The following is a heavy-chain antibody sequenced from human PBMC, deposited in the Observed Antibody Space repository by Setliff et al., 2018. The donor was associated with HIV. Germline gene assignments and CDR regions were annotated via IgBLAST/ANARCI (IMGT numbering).Heavy chain of an antibody. D-gene: IGHD3-9*01. CDR3: ARDRHYDTLTGFPYFDY. J-gene: IGHJ4*02. CDR1: GFRFRSYW. V-gene: IGHV3-7*01. Sequence: HPGGSLRLSCAASGFRFRSYWMSWVRQAPGKGLESVANVKQDGTETLYVDSVKGRFTISRDNAKNSVFLQMNSLRAEDTAVYYCARDRHYDTLTGFPYFDYWGQGTLVTVSS. CDR2: VKQDGTET.